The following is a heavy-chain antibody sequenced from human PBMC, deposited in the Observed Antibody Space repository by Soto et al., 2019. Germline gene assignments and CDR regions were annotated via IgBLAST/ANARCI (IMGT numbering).Heavy chain of an antibody. D-gene: IGHD1-7*01. CDR3: ARDHLIIGTTRENWFDP. CDR1: GGTFSSYA. V-gene: IGHV1-69*13. CDR2: IIPIFGTA. Sequence: SVKVSCKASGGTFSSYAISWVRQAPGQGLEWMGGIIPIFGTANYAQKFQGRVTITADESTSTAYMELSSLRSEDTAVYYCARDHLIIGTTRENWFDPWGQGTLVTVAS. J-gene: IGHJ5*02.